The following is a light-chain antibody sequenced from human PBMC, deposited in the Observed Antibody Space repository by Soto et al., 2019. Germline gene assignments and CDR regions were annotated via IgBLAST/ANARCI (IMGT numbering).Light chain of an antibody. V-gene: IGKV3-20*01. CDR2: GAS. J-gene: IGKJ1*01. Sequence: VLTQSPATLSLSPGERATLSCRASQSVSSSYLAWYQQKPGQAPRLLIYGASSRATGIPDRFSGSGSGTDFTLTISRLEPEDFAVYYCQQYGSSPTTFGQGTKVDIK. CDR3: QQYGSSPTT. CDR1: QSVSSSY.